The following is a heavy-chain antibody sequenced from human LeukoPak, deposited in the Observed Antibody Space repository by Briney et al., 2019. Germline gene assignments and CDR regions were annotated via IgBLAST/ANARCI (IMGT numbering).Heavy chain of an antibody. Sequence: GGSLRLSCAASGFTFSSYGMHWVRQAPGKGLEWVAVISYDGSNKYYADPVKGRFTISRDNSKNTLYLQMNSLRAEDTAVYYCATEGNYGDYVFDYWGQGTLVTVSS. CDR3: ATEGNYGDYVFDY. D-gene: IGHD4-17*01. CDR2: ISYDGSNK. J-gene: IGHJ4*02. V-gene: IGHV3-30*03. CDR1: GFTFSSYG.